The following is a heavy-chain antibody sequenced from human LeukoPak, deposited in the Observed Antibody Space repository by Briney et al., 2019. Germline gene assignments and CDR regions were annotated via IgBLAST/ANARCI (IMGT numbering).Heavy chain of an antibody. Sequence: GGSLRLSCAASGFAFSTYDFHWVRQPTGKGLEWVSAIGTAGDTYYPGSVKGRFTMSRENAKNSLYLQMNSLRAGDTAVYYCARLREAAFDIWGQGTMVTVSS. V-gene: IGHV3-13*04. CDR2: IGTAGDT. CDR3: ARLREAAFDI. CDR1: GFAFSTYD. J-gene: IGHJ3*02. D-gene: IGHD1-26*01.